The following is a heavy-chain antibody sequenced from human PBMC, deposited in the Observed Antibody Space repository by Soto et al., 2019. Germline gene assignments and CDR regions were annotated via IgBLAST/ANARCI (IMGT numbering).Heavy chain of an antibody. CDR1: GYTFTSYG. CDR3: ATTYYDFWSGYYAFDI. Sequence: GASVKVFCKASGYTFTSYGISWVRQAPGQGLEWMGWISAYNGNTNYAQKLQGRVTMTTGTSTSTAYMELRSLRSDDTAVYYCATTYYDFWSGYYAFDIWGQGTMVTVSS. V-gene: IGHV1-18*01. J-gene: IGHJ3*02. D-gene: IGHD3-3*01. CDR2: ISAYNGNT.